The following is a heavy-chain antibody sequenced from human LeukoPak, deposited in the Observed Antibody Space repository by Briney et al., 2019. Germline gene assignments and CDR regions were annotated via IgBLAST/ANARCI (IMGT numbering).Heavy chain of an antibody. J-gene: IGHJ4*02. CDR3: AKEKNSYSSSSGQGY. CDR1: GFTFSSYG. V-gene: IGHV3-30*02. D-gene: IGHD6-6*01. CDR2: IRYDGSNK. Sequence: GGSLRLSCAASGFTFSSYGMHWVRQAPGKGLECVAFIRYDGSNKYYADSVKGRLPISRDNSKNTLYLQMTSLRGDDTAVYYCAKEKNSYSSSSGQGYWGQGTLVTVSS.